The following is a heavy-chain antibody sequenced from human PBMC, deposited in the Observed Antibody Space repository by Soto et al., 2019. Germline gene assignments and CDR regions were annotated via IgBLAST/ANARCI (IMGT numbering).Heavy chain of an antibody. J-gene: IGHJ4*02. Sequence: LRLSCAASGLTFSSYSMNWVRQAPGKGLEWVSSISSSSSYIYYADSVKGRFTISRDNAKNSLYLQMNSLRAEDTAVYYCARDRYDFWSGYWVYWGQGTLVTVSS. CDR3: ARDRYDFWSGYWVY. V-gene: IGHV3-21*01. CDR2: ISSSSSYI. CDR1: GLTFSSYS. D-gene: IGHD3-3*01.